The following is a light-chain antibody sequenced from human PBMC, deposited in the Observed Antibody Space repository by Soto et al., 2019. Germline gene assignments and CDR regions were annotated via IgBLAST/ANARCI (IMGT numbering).Light chain of an antibody. CDR1: QSVTNN. CDR2: GAS. J-gene: IGKJ4*01. CDR3: QPYNNWPLT. V-gene: IGKV3-15*01. Sequence: EIVMTQSPAALSVSPGERATVSCRASQSVTNNLAWYQQKPGQAPRLLIYGASTRATGVPARFSGSRSGAEFTLTINSLQSEDFAVYYCQPYNNWPLTFGGGTKVDI.